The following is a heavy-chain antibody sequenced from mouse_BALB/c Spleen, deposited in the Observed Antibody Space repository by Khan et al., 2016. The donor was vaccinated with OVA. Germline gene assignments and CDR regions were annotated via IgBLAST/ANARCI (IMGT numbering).Heavy chain of an antibody. J-gene: IGHJ2*01. Sequence: EVELVESGPGLVKPSQSLSLTCTVTGYSITSGYGWNWIRQFPGNKLEWMGYISYSGRTNYNPSLKSRISITRDTSKNQFFLQLNSVNTEDTATYYRARTARIKYWGQGTTLTVSS. CDR1: GYSITSGYG. V-gene: IGHV3-2*02. CDR3: ARTARIKY. CDR2: ISYSGRT. D-gene: IGHD1-2*01.